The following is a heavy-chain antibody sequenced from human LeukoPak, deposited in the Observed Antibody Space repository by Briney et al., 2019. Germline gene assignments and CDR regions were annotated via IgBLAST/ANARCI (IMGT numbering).Heavy chain of an antibody. Sequence: PSETLSLTCTVSGGSISSGGYYWSWIRQPPGKGLEWIGYIYHSGSTYYNPSLKSRVTISVDRSKNQFSLKLSSVTAADTAVYYCARGIAAAVTFDYWGQGTLVTVSS. D-gene: IGHD6-13*01. V-gene: IGHV4-30-2*01. J-gene: IGHJ4*02. CDR2: IYHSGST. CDR3: ARGIAAAVTFDY. CDR1: GGSISSGGYY.